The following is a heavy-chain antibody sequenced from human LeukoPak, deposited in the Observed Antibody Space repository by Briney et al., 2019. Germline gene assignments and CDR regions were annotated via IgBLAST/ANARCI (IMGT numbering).Heavy chain of an antibody. Sequence: PGGSLRLSCAASGFTFSNYGMHWVRQAPGKGLEWVAVIWYDGNNKYYADSVKGRFTISRDNSKNTLYLQMNSLRAEDTAVYYCARPREQWLVVAFDIWGQGTMVTVSS. D-gene: IGHD6-19*01. CDR2: IWYDGNNK. J-gene: IGHJ3*02. CDR3: ARPREQWLVVAFDI. V-gene: IGHV3-33*01. CDR1: GFTFSNYG.